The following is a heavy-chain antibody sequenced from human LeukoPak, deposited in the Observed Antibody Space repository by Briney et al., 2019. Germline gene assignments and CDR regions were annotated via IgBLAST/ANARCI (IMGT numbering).Heavy chain of an antibody. CDR2: IYYSGST. V-gene: IGHV4-39*07. J-gene: IGHJ3*02. CDR3: ASAYSGYDLGAFDI. Sequence: SETLSLTCTVSGGSISSSSYYWGWIRQPPGKGLEWIGSIYYSGSTNYNPSLKSRVTISVDTSKNQFSLKLSSVTAADTAFYYCASAYSGYDLGAFDIWGQGTVVTVSS. CDR1: GGSISSSSYY. D-gene: IGHD5-12*01.